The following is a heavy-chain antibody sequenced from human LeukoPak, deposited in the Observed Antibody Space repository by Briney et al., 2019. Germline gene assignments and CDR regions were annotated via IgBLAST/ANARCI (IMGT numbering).Heavy chain of an antibody. D-gene: IGHD1-26*01. CDR1: GFTVSSNY. CDR2: IYSGGST. J-gene: IGHJ4*02. Sequence: HPGGSLRLSCAASGFTVSSNYMSWVRQAPGKGLEWVSVIYSGGSTYYADSVKGRFTISRDNAKNTLYLQMNNLRAEDTAVYYCARDGSYKFDYWGQGTLVTVSS. CDR3: ARDGSYKFDY. V-gene: IGHV3-53*01.